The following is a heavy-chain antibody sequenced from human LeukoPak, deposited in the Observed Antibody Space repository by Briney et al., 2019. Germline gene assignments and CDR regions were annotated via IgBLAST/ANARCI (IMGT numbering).Heavy chain of an antibody. CDR2: IYPGDSDT. J-gene: IGHJ4*02. CDR3: ARIPIQLWSRIYFDY. Sequence: GESLKISCKGSGYSFTSYWIGWVRQMPGKGLEWMGIIYPGDSDTRYSPSFQGQVTISADKSISTAYLQWSSLKASDTAMYYCARIPIQLWSRIYFDYWGQGTLVTVSS. V-gene: IGHV5-51*01. D-gene: IGHD5-18*01. CDR1: GYSFTSYW.